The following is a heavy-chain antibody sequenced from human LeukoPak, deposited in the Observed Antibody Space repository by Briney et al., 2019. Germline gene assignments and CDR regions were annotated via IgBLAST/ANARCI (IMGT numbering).Heavy chain of an antibody. CDR1: GYTFTSYF. CDR2: INPSGGST. D-gene: IGHD5-18*01. CDR3: ARGMVMDY. J-gene: IGHJ4*02. Sequence: ASVKVSCKAFGYTFTSYFMHWVRQAPGQGLEWMGIINPSGGSTTYAQKFQGRVTMTRDTSTSTVYMELRSLRSDDTAVYYCARGMVMDYWGQGTLVTVSS. V-gene: IGHV1-46*01.